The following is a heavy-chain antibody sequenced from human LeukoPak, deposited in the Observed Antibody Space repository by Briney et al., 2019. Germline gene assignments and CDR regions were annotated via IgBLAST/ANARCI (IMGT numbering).Heavy chain of an antibody. V-gene: IGHV3-74*01. Sequence: GESPRLSCAASGFTFSGRSMHWDRQAPGKGLVWISGISNEGTTTNYADSVKGRFTISRDNAKNTLYLQMKSLRAEDTAVYYCARGWFGPDSWDQGTMVTVSS. CDR3: ARGWFGPDS. J-gene: IGHJ3*02. CDR1: GFTFSGRS. D-gene: IGHD3-10*01. CDR2: ISNEGTTT.